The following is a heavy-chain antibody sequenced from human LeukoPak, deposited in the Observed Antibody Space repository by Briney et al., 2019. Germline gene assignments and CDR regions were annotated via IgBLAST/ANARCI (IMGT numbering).Heavy chain of an antibody. CDR3: ARGPQYCTSTTCPR. V-gene: IGHV4-34*01. Sequence: SETLSLTCAVYGGSFSVYYWIRQPPGKGLEWIGEINHSGITNYNPSLKSRVTISVDTSKNQFSLKLTSVTAADTAVYFCARGPQYCTSTTCPRWGQGTLVTVSS. CDR2: INHSGIT. CDR1: GGSFSVYY. D-gene: IGHD2-2*01. J-gene: IGHJ4*02.